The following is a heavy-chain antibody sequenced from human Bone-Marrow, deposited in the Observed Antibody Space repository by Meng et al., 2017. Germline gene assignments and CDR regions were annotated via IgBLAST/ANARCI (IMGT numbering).Heavy chain of an antibody. CDR2: IYYSGST. CDR3: ARSRDGYNSDAFDI. V-gene: IGHV4-31*03. CDR1: GGSISSGGYY. Sequence: HVSLTEPGPALGKPSQALSLPFTVSGGSISSGGYYWSWIRQHPGKGLEWIGYIYYSGSTYFTPSLKSRVTISVDTSKNHFSLKLSSVTAADTAVYYCARSRDGYNSDAFDIWCQGTMVTVSS. D-gene: IGHD5-24*01. J-gene: IGHJ3*02.